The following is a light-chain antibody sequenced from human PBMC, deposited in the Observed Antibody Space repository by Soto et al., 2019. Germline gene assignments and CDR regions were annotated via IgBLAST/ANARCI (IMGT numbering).Light chain of an antibody. Sequence: DIQLTQSPSFLSASVGDRVTITCRARQGISSYLAWYQQKPGKAPNLLIYAASTLQSGVPSRFSGSGSGTEFTLTISSLQPDDFATYYCQQLNKYPFTFGPGTKVDIK. CDR2: AAS. CDR1: QGISSY. J-gene: IGKJ3*01. CDR3: QQLNKYPFT. V-gene: IGKV1-9*01.